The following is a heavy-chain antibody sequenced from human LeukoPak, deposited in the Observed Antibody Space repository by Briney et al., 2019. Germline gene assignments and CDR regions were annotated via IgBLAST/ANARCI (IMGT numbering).Heavy chain of an antibody. CDR2: ISGSGGST. V-gene: IGHV3-23*01. CDR3: AKRPIAAAGTYYFDY. Sequence: PGGSLRLSCAASGFTFSSYAMSWVRRAPGKGLEWVSAISGSGGSTYYADSVKGRFTISRDNSKNTLYLQMNSLRAEDTAVYYCAKRPIAAAGTYYFDYWGQGTLVTVSS. J-gene: IGHJ4*02. D-gene: IGHD6-13*01. CDR1: GFTFSSYA.